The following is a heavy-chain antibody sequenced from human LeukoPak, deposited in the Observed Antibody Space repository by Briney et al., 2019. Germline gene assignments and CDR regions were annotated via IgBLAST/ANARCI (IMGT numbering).Heavy chain of an antibody. V-gene: IGHV3-74*01. D-gene: IGHD3-22*01. CDR1: GSSFSRYW. Sequence: GGSLRLSCAASGSSFSRYWMHWVRHAPGKGLVWVSRINSDGRRTSHADSVRGRFTISRDNAKNTVYLQMNSLRTEDTAVYYCAREVGDYYDSSGSFDYWGQGTLVTVPS. CDR2: INSDGRRT. J-gene: IGHJ4*02. CDR3: AREVGDYYDSSGSFDY.